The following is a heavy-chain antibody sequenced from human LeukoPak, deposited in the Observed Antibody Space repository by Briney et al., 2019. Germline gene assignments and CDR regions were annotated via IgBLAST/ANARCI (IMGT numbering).Heavy chain of an antibody. Sequence: PGGSLRLSCAASGFTFSDYWMSWVRQAPRKGLEWVANIQQDGSEKYYVDSVKGRFTISRDNAKKSLFLQVSSLRGDDTAVYYCARDRGFSYGIDFWGQGTLVTVSS. D-gene: IGHD5-18*01. CDR1: GFTFSDYW. J-gene: IGHJ4*02. CDR3: ARDRGFSYGIDF. CDR2: IQQDGSEK. V-gene: IGHV3-7*04.